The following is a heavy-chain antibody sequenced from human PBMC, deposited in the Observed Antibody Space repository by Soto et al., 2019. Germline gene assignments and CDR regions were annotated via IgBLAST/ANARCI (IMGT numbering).Heavy chain of an antibody. D-gene: IGHD6-19*01. CDR3: ARDRRCSSGWVVYYYGMDV. CDR1: GYGFTTYG. CDR2: ISAHNGNT. V-gene: IGHV1-18*01. J-gene: IGHJ6*02. Sequence: ASVKVSCKGSGYGFTTYGITWVRQAPGQGLEWMAWISAHNGNTNYAQKLQGRVTVTRDTSTSTAYMELRSLRSDDTAVYYCARDRRCSSGWVVYYYGMDVWGQGTTVTVPS.